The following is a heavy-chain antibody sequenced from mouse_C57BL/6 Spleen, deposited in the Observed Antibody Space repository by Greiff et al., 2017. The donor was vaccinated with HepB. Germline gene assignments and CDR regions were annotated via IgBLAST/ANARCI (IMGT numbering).Heavy chain of an antibody. V-gene: IGHV5-4*01. J-gene: IGHJ3*01. Sequence: DVKLVESGGGLVKPGGSLKLSCAASGFTFSSYAMSWVRQTPEKRLEWVATISDGGSYTYYPDNVKGRFTISRDNAKNNLYLQMSHLKSEDTAMYYCARDLGDYYGSSPFAYWGQGTLVTVSA. D-gene: IGHD1-1*01. CDR2: ISDGGSYT. CDR3: ARDLGDYYGSSPFAY. CDR1: GFTFSSYA.